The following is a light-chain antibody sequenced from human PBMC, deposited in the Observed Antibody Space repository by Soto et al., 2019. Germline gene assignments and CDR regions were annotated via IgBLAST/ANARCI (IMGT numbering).Light chain of an antibody. CDR2: DGS. CDR1: SSDVGSYNL. V-gene: IGLV2-23*01. CDR3: CSYVGNSAWV. J-gene: IGLJ1*01. Sequence: QSVLTQPASVSGSPGQSITISCTGTSSDVGSYNLVSCYQQHPGKAPKLLIYDGSKRPSGVSNRFSESKSGNTASLTISGLQAEDEADYYCCSYVGNSAWVFGSGTKLTVL.